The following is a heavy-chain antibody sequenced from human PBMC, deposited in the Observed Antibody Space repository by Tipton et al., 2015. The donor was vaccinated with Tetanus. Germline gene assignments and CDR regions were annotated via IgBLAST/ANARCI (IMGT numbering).Heavy chain of an antibody. CDR2: INSNNGGT. Sequence: QVQLVQSGAEVTKPGASVKVSCRASGYSFTGYYIHWLRQAPGQGLEWMGCINSNNGGTNYAQKFQGSVTMTRDTSISTAYMELSRLRSDDTAVYFCARDAVYGSGSFYNDWFDPWGQGTLVTVSS. V-gene: IGHV1-2*02. J-gene: IGHJ5*02. D-gene: IGHD3-10*01. CDR1: GYSFTGYY. CDR3: ARDAVYGSGSFYNDWFDP.